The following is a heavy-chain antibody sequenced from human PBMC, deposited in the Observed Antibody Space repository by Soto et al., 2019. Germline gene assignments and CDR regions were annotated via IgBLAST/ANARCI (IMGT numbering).Heavy chain of an antibody. CDR2: ISGSGGMT. J-gene: IGHJ3*02. Sequence: EAQLLQSGGGLVPPGGSQRLSCVASGFAFGNYPMAWVRQTPGKGLQWISTISGSGGMTDYEDSVRGRFTVSIDHSKDTVHLQMTSLRADDTAVYYCAKDRTMARGIRAFDIWGQGTTVTISS. CDR1: GFAFGNYP. CDR3: AKDRTMARGIRAFDI. V-gene: IGHV3-23*01. D-gene: IGHD3-10*01.